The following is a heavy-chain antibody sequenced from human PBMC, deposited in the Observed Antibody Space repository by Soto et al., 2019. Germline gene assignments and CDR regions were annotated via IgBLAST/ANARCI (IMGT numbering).Heavy chain of an antibody. Sequence: GGSLRLSCAASGFTFSSYAMSWVRQAPGKGLEWVSAISGSGGSTYYADSVKGRFTISRDNSKNTLYLQMNSLRAEDTAVYYCAKLPYYDILTGYYKPSVYFDYWGQGTLVTVSS. CDR2: ISGSGGST. V-gene: IGHV3-23*01. D-gene: IGHD3-9*01. CDR1: GFTFSSYA. J-gene: IGHJ4*02. CDR3: AKLPYYDILTGYYKPSVYFDY.